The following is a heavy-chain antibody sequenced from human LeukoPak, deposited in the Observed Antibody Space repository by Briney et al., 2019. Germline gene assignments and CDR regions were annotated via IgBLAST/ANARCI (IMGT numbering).Heavy chain of an antibody. Sequence: SGTLSLTCAVSGGPIPISSSSYYWGWIRQPPGKGLEWIGSLYYSGSTYDNPSLKGRVAISGDTSKNQVSLKLSSVTAADTAVYYCARHVAHTALDYWGQGILVTVSS. CDR2: LYYSGST. J-gene: IGHJ4*02. V-gene: IGHV4-39*01. CDR3: ARHVAHTALDY. D-gene: IGHD5-18*01. CDR1: GGPIPISSSSYY.